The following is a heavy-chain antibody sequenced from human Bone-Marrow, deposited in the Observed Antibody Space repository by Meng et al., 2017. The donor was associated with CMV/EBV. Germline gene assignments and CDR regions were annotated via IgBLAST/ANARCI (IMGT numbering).Heavy chain of an antibody. J-gene: IGHJ5*02. D-gene: IGHD1-26*01. CDR2: IKQDGSEK. CDR1: GFTFSSYW. Sequence: GESLKISCAATGFTFSSYWMSWVRQAPGKGLEWVADIKQDGSEKYYVDSVKGRFTISRDNAKNSLFLQMNSLRAEDTAVYYCARISAAEGNNWFDPWGQGTLVTVSS. V-gene: IGHV3-7*03. CDR3: ARISAAEGNNWFDP.